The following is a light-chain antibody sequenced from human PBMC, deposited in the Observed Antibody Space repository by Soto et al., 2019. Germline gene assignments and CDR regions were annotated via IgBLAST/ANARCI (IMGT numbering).Light chain of an antibody. CDR3: QQYDNLPIT. J-gene: IGKJ5*01. CDR2: DAF. V-gene: IGKV1-33*01. CDR1: QDISNY. Sequence: DIQMTQSPSSLSASVGDRVTITCQASQDISNYLNWYQQKPGKDPKLLIFDAFNLETGVPSRCSSSGAGTTFPFTISRLQPEDIATYYCQQYDNLPITFGQGTRLEIK.